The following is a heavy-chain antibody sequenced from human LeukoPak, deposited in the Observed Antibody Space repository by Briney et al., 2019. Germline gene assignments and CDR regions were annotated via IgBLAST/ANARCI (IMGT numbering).Heavy chain of an antibody. J-gene: IGHJ5*02. Sequence: GASVKVSCKASGYTFTGYYMHWVRQAPGQGLEWMGWINPNSGGTNYAQKFQGRVTMTRDTSISTAYMELSRLRSDDTAVYYCARGGLVIIPGDGFDPWGQGTLVTVSS. CDR2: INPNSGGT. D-gene: IGHD3/OR15-3a*01. CDR3: ARGGLVIIPGDGFDP. V-gene: IGHV1-2*02. CDR1: GYTFTGYY.